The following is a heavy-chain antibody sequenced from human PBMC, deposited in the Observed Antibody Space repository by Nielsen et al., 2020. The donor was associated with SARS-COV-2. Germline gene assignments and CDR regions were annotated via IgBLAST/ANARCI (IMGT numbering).Heavy chain of an antibody. CDR2: FDPEDGET. CDR3: ATDVRSSGSTFYYYFDY. Sequence: ASVKVSCKVSGYTLTELSMHWVRQAPGKGLEWMGGFDPEDGETIYAQKFQGRVTMTEDTSTDTAYMELSSLRSEDTAVYYCATDVRSSGSTFYYYFDYWGQGTLVTVSS. V-gene: IGHV1-24*01. CDR1: GYTLTELS. D-gene: IGHD6-19*01. J-gene: IGHJ4*02.